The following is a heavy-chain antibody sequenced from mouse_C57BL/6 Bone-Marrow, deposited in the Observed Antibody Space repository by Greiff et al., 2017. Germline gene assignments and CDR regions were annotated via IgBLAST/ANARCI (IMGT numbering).Heavy chain of an antibody. CDR3: ARVLLRSSWFAY. J-gene: IGHJ3*01. V-gene: IGHV1-81*01. Sequence: VQLQQSGAELARPGASVKLSCKASGYTFTSYGISWVKQRTGQGLEWIGEIYPRSGNTYYNEKFKGKATLTADKSSSPAYMELRSLTSEDSAVYFCARVLLRSSWFAYWGQGTLVTVSA. CDR2: IYPRSGNT. CDR1: GYTFTSYG. D-gene: IGHD1-1*01.